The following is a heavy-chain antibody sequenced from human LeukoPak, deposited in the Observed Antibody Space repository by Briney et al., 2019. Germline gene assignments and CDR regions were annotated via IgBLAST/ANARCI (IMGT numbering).Heavy chain of an antibody. J-gene: IGHJ6*02. CDR1: GFTFSSYA. CDR2: ISYDGSNK. V-gene: IGHV3-30-3*01. CDR3: ARDDVDIVATGYYYYGMDV. Sequence: PGGPLRLSCAASGFTFSSYAMHWVRQAPGKGLEWVAVISYDGSNKYYADSVRGRFTISRDNSKNTLYLQMNSLRAEDTAVYYCARDDVDIVATGYYYYGMDVWGQGTTVTVSS. D-gene: IGHD5-12*01.